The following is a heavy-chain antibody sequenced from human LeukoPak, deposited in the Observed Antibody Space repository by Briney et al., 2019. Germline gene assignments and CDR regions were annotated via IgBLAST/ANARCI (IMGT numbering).Heavy chain of an antibody. CDR3: ARGAIGYSSSWYRYRLPTIFDY. Sequence: PSETLSLTCAVYGGSFSGYYWSWIRQPPGEALEWIGEINHSGSTNYNPSLKSRVHISVETSKNQFSLKLSSVTAADTAVYYCARGAIGYSSSWYRYRLPTIFDYWGQGTLVTVSS. V-gene: IGHV4-34*01. CDR1: GGSFSGYY. J-gene: IGHJ4*02. D-gene: IGHD6-13*01. CDR2: INHSGST.